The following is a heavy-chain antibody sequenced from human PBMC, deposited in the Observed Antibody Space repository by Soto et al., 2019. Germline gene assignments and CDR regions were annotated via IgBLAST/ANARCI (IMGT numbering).Heavy chain of an antibody. V-gene: IGHV1-18*01. D-gene: IGHD3-3*01. CDR3: ARDEPILGVFSTYGMDV. Sequence: ASVKVSCKASGYTFTSYDMSWVRQAPGQGLEWMGWISAYNGNTNYAQKLQGRVTMTTDTSTSTAYMELRSLRSDDTAVYYCARDEPILGVFSTYGMDVWGQGTTVTVSS. CDR1: GYTFTSYD. J-gene: IGHJ6*02. CDR2: ISAYNGNT.